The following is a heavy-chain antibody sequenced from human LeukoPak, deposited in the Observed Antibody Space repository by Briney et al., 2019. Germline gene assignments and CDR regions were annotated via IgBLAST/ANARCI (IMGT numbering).Heavy chain of an antibody. J-gene: IGHJ4*02. CDR3: ARDAGYDSSGVDY. D-gene: IGHD3-22*01. Sequence: SVKVSCKASGYTFTSYDINWVRQATGQGLEWMGRIIPILGIANYAQKFQGRVTITADKSTSTAYMELSSLRSEDTAVYYCARDAGYDSSGVDYWGQGTLVTVSS. CDR1: GYTFTSYD. CDR2: IIPILGIA. V-gene: IGHV1-69*04.